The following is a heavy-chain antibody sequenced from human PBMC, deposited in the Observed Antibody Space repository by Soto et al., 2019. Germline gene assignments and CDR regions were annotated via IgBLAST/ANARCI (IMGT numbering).Heavy chain of an antibody. V-gene: IGHV3-23*01. Sequence: EVQLLESGGGVVQRGGSLRLSCAASGFPFSSDVMSWVRQAPGEGLEWVSGISGGGSNTFYADSVKGRFTISRDNSKNTLLLQINSLGAEDTAVYYCAKDSNKYSSWLRGSYFDYWGQGIGVSVSS. D-gene: IGHD4-4*01. CDR2: ISGGGSNT. J-gene: IGHJ4*02. CDR1: GFPFSSDV. CDR3: AKDSNKYSSWLRGSYFDY.